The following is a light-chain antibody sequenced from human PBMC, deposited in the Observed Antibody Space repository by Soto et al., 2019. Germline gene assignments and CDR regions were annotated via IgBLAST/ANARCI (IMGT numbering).Light chain of an antibody. CDR3: QQYGSPPAT. Sequence: EIVLTQSPGTLSLSPGERATLSCRASQSVRSSYLAWYQQKPGQAPRLLIYGASSRATGIPDRFSGSASGADFTLTISRLEPEDFAVYYCQQYGSPPATFGGGTKVDIK. CDR2: GAS. V-gene: IGKV3-20*01. J-gene: IGKJ4*01. CDR1: QSVRSSY.